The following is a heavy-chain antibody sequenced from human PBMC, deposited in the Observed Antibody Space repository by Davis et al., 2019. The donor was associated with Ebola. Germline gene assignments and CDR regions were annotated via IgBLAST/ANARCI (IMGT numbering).Heavy chain of an antibody. J-gene: IGHJ4*02. V-gene: IGHV3-23*01. Sequence: GESLKISCAASGFTFRGYAMTWVRQAPGKGLEWVSTISASGGSTYYADSVKGRFTISRDNSKNTLYLQMNSLRAEDTAVYYCARGLDSSGYSFDYWGQGTLVTVSS. D-gene: IGHD3-22*01. CDR3: ARGLDSSGYSFDY. CDR1: GFTFRGYA. CDR2: ISASGGST.